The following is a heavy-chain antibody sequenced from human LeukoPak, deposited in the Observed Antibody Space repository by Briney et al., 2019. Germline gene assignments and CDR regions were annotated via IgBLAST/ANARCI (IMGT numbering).Heavy chain of an antibody. V-gene: IGHV3-23*01. CDR2: ISGSGTNT. J-gene: IGHJ4*02. D-gene: IGHD4-17*01. Sequence: GGSLRLSCAASGFIFSSYAMSWVRQAPGKGLEWISDISGSGTNTYYADSVKGRFTISKDNAKNSLYLQMNSLRAEDTAVYYCARAGGSTVSHSDYWGQGTLVTVSS. CDR1: GFIFSSYA. CDR3: ARAGGSTVSHSDY.